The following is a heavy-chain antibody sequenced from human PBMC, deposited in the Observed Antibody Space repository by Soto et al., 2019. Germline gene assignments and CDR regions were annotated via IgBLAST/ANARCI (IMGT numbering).Heavy chain of an antibody. Sequence: QVQLVQSGAEVKKPGASVKVSCKASGYTFTSYGISWVRQAPGQGLEWMGWISAYNGNTKYAQKLQGRVTMTTDTPTSKAYRELRRLRPRDTAAYFGAGVLAGPQIHHWGQGTRVPVSS. V-gene: IGHV1-18*01. CDR2: ISAYNGNT. J-gene: IGHJ5*02. CDR3: AGVLAGPQIHH. CDR1: GYTFTSYG.